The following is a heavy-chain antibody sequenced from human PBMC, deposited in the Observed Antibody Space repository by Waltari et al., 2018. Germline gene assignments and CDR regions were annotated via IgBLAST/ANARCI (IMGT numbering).Heavy chain of an antibody. D-gene: IGHD6-25*01. CDR3: ARVVAAYYFDY. CDR1: GFTFSSYS. J-gene: IGHJ4*02. Sequence: EVQLVESGGGLVQPGGSLRLSCAASGFTFSSYSMNWVRQAPGKGLEWVSYISSSSTIYYADSVKGRFTISRDNAKNSLYLQMNSLRAEDTAVYYCARVVAAYYFDYWGQGTLVTVSS. CDR2: ISSSSTI. V-gene: IGHV3-48*04.